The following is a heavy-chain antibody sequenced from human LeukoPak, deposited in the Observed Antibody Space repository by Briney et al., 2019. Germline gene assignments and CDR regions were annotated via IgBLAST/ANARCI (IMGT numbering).Heavy chain of an antibody. CDR1: GGSISGYY. CDR3: ARDVYYDSSGLPDAFDI. Sequence: SETLSLTCTVSGGSISGYYWSWIRQPAGKGLEWIGRIYTSGSTNYNPPLKSRVAMSVDTSKSQFSLKLSSVTAADTAVYYCARDVYYDSSGLPDAFDIWGQGTMVTVSS. V-gene: IGHV4-4*07. J-gene: IGHJ3*02. D-gene: IGHD3-22*01. CDR2: IYTSGST.